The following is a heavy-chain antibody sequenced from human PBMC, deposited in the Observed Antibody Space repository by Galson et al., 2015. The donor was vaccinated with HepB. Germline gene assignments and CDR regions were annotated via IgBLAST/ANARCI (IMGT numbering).Heavy chain of an antibody. CDR1: GFNFNFYA. CDR3: VKEDILAGFSVGSFHV. Sequence: SLRLSCAASGFNFNFYAMHWVRQAPGMGLEYIAGITNNGADTNYADSVKGRFTISRDNSKKTLNLQMSSLRPEDTALYYCVKEDILAGFSVGSFHVWGQGTMVTVSS. V-gene: IGHV3-64D*06. J-gene: IGHJ3*01. D-gene: IGHD3-9*01. CDR2: ITNNGADT.